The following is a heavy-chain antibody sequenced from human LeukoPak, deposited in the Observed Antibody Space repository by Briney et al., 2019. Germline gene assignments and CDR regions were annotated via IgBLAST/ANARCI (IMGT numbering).Heavy chain of an antibody. D-gene: IGHD5-18*01. CDR3: AKDRSGGYSYGYPDY. V-gene: IGHV3-23*01. J-gene: IGHJ4*02. Sequence: GGSLRLSCIASGFTFSNYGMSWVRQAPGKGLEWVSIISGSGDRTLHADSVKGRFTISRDNSKNTLYLQMNSLRAEDTAVYYCAKDRSGGYSYGYPDYWGQGTLVTVSS. CDR2: ISGSGDRT. CDR1: GFTFSNYG.